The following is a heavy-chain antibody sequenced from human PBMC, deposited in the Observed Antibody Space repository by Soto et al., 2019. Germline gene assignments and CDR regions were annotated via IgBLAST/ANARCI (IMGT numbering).Heavy chain of an antibody. J-gene: IGHJ5*02. Sequence: SETLSLTCTVSGGSISSYYWSWIRQPPGKGLEWIGYIYYSGSTNYNPSLKSRVTISVDTSKNQFSLKLSSVTAADTAVYYCARDPLGDRHWFDPWGQGTLVTVSS. D-gene: IGHD4-17*01. CDR1: GGSISSYY. CDR3: ARDPLGDRHWFDP. CDR2: IYYSGST. V-gene: IGHV4-59*01.